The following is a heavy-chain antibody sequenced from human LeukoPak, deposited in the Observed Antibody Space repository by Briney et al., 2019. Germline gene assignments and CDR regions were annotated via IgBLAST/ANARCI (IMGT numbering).Heavy chain of an antibody. V-gene: IGHV3-11*01. CDR3: AREWDSGWDLGYFDY. D-gene: IGHD6-19*01. Sequence: GGSLRLSCAASGFTFSDYYMSWIRQAPGKGLEWVSYISSSGSTIYYADSVKGRFTISRDNAKNSLYLQMNSLRGEDTAVYYCAREWDSGWDLGYFDYWGQRTLVTVSS. CDR1: GFTFSDYY. J-gene: IGHJ4*02. CDR2: ISSSGSTI.